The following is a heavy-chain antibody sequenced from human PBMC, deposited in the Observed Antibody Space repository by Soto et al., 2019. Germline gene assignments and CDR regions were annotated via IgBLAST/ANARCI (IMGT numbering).Heavy chain of an antibody. CDR1: GGSIISGGYY. CDR3: ARVHVMVVAGSTFDY. J-gene: IGHJ4*01. Sequence: PSETLSLTCTVSGGSIISGGYYWSRIRQHPGKGLEWIGYIYYSGSTYYNPSLKSRITISVDTSNNQFSLKLTSVTAADTAVYYCARVHVMVVAGSTFDYWGHGTLVTVSS. D-gene: IGHD6-19*01. CDR2: IYYSGST. V-gene: IGHV4-31*03.